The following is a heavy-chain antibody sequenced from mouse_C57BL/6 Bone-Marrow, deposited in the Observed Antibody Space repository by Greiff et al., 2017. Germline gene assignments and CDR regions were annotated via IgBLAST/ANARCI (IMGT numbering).Heavy chain of an antibody. CDR3: ARLEFDGSSGDWYFDV. J-gene: IGHJ1*03. CDR2: IYPRDGST. D-gene: IGHD1-1*01. Sequence: VQVVESGPELVKPGASVKLSCKASGYTFTSYDINWVKQRPGQGLEWIGWIYPRDGSTKYNEKFKGQATLTVDTSSSTAYMELHSLTSEDSAVYCCARLEFDGSSGDWYFDVWGTGTTVTVSS. V-gene: IGHV1-85*01. CDR1: GYTFTSYD.